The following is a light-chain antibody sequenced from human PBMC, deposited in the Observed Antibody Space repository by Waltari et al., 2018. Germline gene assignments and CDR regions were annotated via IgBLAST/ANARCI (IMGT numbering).Light chain of an antibody. J-gene: IGKJ5*01. Sequence: DIVMIQSLLSLTVTPGEPASISCRSSQSLYSNGYNFLEWYLQKPGQSPQLLIYVASNRASGVPDRFSGSGSGTDFTLKISRVEAEDAGVYYCMQARQSPIIFGQGTRLEIK. CDR2: VAS. CDR3: MQARQSPII. CDR1: QSLYSNGYNF. V-gene: IGKV2-28*01.